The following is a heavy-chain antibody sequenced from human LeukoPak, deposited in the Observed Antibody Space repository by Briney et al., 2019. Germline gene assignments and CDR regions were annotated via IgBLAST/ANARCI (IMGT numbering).Heavy chain of an antibody. V-gene: IGHV3-30*04. D-gene: IGHD2-2*01. CDR1: GFTFSSYA. CDR2: ISYDGSNK. J-gene: IGHJ4*02. CDR3: AKEGQLLPFDY. Sequence: PGRSLRLSCVASGFTFSSYAMHWVRQAPGKGLEWVAVISYDGSNKYYADSMKGRFTISRDNSKNTLYLQMNSLRAEDTAVYYCAKEGQLLPFDYWGQGTLVTVSS.